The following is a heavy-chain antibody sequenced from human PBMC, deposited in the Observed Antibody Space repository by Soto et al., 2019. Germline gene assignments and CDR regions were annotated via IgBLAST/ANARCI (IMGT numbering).Heavy chain of an antibody. D-gene: IGHD2-2*01. J-gene: IGHJ6*02. CDR2: IIPIFGTA. V-gene: IGHV1-69*06. CDR1: GGTFSSYA. CDR3: ARGKLYCSSTSCYDYYYGMDV. Sequence: QVQLVQSGAEVPKPGSSVKVSCKASGGTFSSYAISWVRQAPGQGLEWMGGIIPIFGTANYAQKFQGRVTITADKSTSTAYMELSSLRSEDTAVYYCARGKLYCSSTSCYDYYYGMDVWGQGTTVTVSS.